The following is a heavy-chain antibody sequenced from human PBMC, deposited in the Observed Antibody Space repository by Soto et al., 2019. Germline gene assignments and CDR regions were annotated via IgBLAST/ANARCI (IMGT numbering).Heavy chain of an antibody. CDR2: ITSSSDIV. Sequence: EVQLVESGGGLVQPGGSLRLSCAASGFTFSSYSMNWVRQAPGKGLEWISYITSSSDIVQYADSVKGRFTISRDNAKSSLYLHMNSLRADDAAVYYCARDLLWAFDIWGQGTMVTVSS. CDR3: ARDLLWAFDI. CDR1: GFTFSSYS. V-gene: IGHV3-48*01. J-gene: IGHJ3*02.